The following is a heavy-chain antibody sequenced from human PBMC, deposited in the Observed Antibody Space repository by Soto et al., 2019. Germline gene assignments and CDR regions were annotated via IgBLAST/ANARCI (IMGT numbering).Heavy chain of an antibody. CDR2: INAYSGNT. CDR3: ARAGCSCAGVNDYYYVLDF. D-gene: IGHD2-21*01. Sequence: ASGNLSWKASGYTLTIYCISWVRQAPGQGLEWMGWINAYSGNTNYAQKLQGRVTMTTDTSTSTAYMELSSLRSDDTAVYYCARAGCSCAGVNDYYYVLDFCGQGTTVTGS. V-gene: IGHV1-18*01. J-gene: IGHJ6*02. CDR1: GYTLTIYC.